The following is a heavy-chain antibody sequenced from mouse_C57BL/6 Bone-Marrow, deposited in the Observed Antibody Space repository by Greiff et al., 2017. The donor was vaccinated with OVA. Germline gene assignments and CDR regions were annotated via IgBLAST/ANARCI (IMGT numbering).Heavy chain of an antibody. CDR2: ISDGGSYT. Sequence: EVQVVESGGGLVKPGGSLKLSCAASGFTFSSYAMSWVRQTPEKRLEWVATISDGGSYTYYPDNVKGRFTISRDNAKNNLYLQMSHLKSEDTAMYYCARDYEGFADWGQGTLVTVSA. J-gene: IGHJ3*01. D-gene: IGHD2-12*01. CDR1: GFTFSSYA. V-gene: IGHV5-4*01. CDR3: ARDYEGFAD.